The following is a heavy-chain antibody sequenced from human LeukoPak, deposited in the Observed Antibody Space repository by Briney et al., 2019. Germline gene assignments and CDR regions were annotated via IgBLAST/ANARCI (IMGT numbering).Heavy chain of an antibody. CDR1: GYAFTGYY. V-gene: IGHV1-2*02. Sequence: ASVKVSCKASGYAFTGYYMHWVRQAPGQGLEWMGWINPNSGGTNYAQKFQGRVTMTRDTSISTAYMELSRLRSDDTAVYYCARVWGRSGYFHGGYYFDYWGQGTLVTVSS. CDR3: ARVWGRSGYFHGGYYFDY. CDR2: INPNSGGT. D-gene: IGHD3-3*01. J-gene: IGHJ4*02.